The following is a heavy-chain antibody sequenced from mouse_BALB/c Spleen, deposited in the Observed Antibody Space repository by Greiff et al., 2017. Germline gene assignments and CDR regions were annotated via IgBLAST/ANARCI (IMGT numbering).Heavy chain of an antibody. V-gene: IGHV5-6-3*01. CDR1: GFTFSSYG. J-gene: IGHJ4*01. CDR2: INSNGGST. D-gene: IGHD2-1*01. CDR3: ARLYGNYPYYYAMDY. Sequence: DVKLVESGGGLVQPGGSLKLSCAASGFTFSSYGMSWVRQTPDKRLELVATINSNGGSTYYPDSVKGRFTISRDNAKNTLYLQMSSLKSEDTAMYYCARLYGNYPYYYAMDYWGQGTSVTVSS.